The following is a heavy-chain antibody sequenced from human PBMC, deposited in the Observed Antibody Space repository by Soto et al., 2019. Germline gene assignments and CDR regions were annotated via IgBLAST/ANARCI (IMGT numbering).Heavy chain of an antibody. Sequence: QVQLVQSGAEVKKPGSSVKVSCKASGGTFSSYTISWVRQAPGQGLEWMGRIIPILGIANYAQKFQGRVTITPDKSTSTVYMELSSLRSEDTAVYYCASATESDAFDIWGQGTMVTVSS. CDR1: GGTFSSYT. J-gene: IGHJ3*02. V-gene: IGHV1-69*02. CDR2: IIPILGIA. CDR3: ASATESDAFDI. D-gene: IGHD1-1*01.